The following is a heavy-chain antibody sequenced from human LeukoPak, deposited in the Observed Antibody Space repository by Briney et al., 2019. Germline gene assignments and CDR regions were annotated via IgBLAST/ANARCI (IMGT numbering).Heavy chain of an antibody. CDR3: AKEVYAVYSSSLDY. D-gene: IGHD6-6*01. Sequence: PGGTLRLSCAASGFTFGDYAMSWVRQAPGKGLEWVSYISSSGSTIYYADSVKGRFTISRDNSKNTLYLQMNSLRAEDTAVYYCAKEVYAVYSSSLDYWGQGTLVTVSS. CDR2: ISSSGSTI. CDR1: GFTFGDYA. V-gene: IGHV3-48*03. J-gene: IGHJ4*02.